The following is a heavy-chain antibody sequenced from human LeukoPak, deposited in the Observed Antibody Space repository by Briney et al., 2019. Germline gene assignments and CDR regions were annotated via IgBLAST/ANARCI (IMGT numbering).Heavy chain of an antibody. CDR2: IYYSGST. V-gene: IGHV4-59*01. CDR3: ARGFCSSTSCQIPIDY. J-gene: IGHJ4*02. CDR1: GGSISSYY. D-gene: IGHD2-2*01. Sequence: SETLSLTCTVSGGSISSYYWSWIRQPPGKGLEWIGYIYYSGSTNYNPSLKSRVTISVDTSKNQFSLKLSSVTAADTAVYYCARGFCSSTSCQIPIDYWGQGTLATVSS.